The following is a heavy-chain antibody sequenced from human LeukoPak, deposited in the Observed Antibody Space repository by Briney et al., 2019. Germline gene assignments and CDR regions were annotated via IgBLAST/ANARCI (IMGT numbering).Heavy chain of an antibody. CDR2: ISYDGSNK. CDR3: AKGFYDYVWGRYLDY. V-gene: IGHV3-30*18. Sequence: GRSLRLSCAASGFTFSSHGVHWVRQAPGKGLEWVAVISYDGSNKYYADSVKGRFTISRDNSKNTVYLQMNSLRAEDTAVYYCAKGFYDYVWGRYLDYWGQGTLVTVSS. CDR1: GFTFSSHG. J-gene: IGHJ4*02. D-gene: IGHD3-16*01.